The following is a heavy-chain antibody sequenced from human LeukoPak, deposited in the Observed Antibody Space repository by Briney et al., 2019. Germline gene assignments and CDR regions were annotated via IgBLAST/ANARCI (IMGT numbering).Heavy chain of an antibody. V-gene: IGHV7-4-1*02. Sequence: ASVKVSCKASGYTFTSYGISWVRQAPGQGLEWMGWINTNTGNPTYAQGFTGRFVFSLDTSVSTAYLQISSLKAEDTAVYYCARVGLYCGGDCYPNWFDPWGQGTLVTVSS. CDR2: INTNTGNP. CDR3: ARVGLYCGGDCYPNWFDP. CDR1: GYTFTSYG. J-gene: IGHJ5*02. D-gene: IGHD2-21*02.